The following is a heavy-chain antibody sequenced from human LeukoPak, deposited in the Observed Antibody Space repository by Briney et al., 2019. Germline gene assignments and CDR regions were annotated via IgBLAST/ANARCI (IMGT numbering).Heavy chain of an antibody. V-gene: IGHV3-23*01. CDR2: ISGSGGST. Sequence: GGSLRLSCAASGFTFSSYAMSWVRQAPGKGLEWVSAISGSGGSTYYADSVKGRFTISRDNSKNTLYLQMNSLRAEDTAVYYXXXXXXXXXXXXXLYYYGMDVWGQGTTVTVSS. J-gene: IGHJ6*02. CDR3: XXXXXXXXXXXXLYYYGMDV. CDR1: GFTFSSYA.